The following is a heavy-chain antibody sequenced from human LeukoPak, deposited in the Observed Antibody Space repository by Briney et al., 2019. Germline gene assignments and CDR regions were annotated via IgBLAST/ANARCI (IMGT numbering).Heavy chain of an antibody. J-gene: IGHJ1*01. CDR2: VFHSGST. D-gene: IGHD6-19*01. CDR1: GDSISTNEW. Sequence: SETLSLTCSVSGDSISTNEWWSWVRQPPGKGLEWIGEVFHSGSTNYNPSLKSRVTISIDKSKNQFSLKLSSVTAADTAVYYCARGGIAVAGTRFRYFQHWGQGTLVTVSS. CDR3: ARGGIAVAGTRFRYFQH. V-gene: IGHV4-4*02.